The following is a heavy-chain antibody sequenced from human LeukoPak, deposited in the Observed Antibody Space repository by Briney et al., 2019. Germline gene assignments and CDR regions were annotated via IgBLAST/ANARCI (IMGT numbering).Heavy chain of an antibody. CDR1: GYTFTSYY. CDR2: INTNTGNP. CDR3: AREPAYDILTGYRPPDY. V-gene: IGHV7-4-1*02. J-gene: IGHJ4*02. Sequence: ASVKVSCKASGYTFTSYYMHWVRQAPGQGLEWMGWINTNTGNPTYAQGFTGRFVFSLDTSVSTAYLQISSLKAEDTAVYYCAREPAYDILTGYRPPDYWGQGTLVTVSS. D-gene: IGHD3-9*01.